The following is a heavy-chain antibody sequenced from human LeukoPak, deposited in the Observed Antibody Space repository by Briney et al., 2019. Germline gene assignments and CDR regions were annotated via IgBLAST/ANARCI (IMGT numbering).Heavy chain of an antibody. CDR3: ARVGTPSIVVVPAAIRN. D-gene: IGHD2-2*02. J-gene: IGHJ4*02. Sequence: GGSLRLSCAASGFTFSSYSMNWVRQAPGKGLEWVSSISSSNSYIYYADSVKGRFTISRDNAKNSLYLQMNSLRAEDTAVYYCARVGTPSIVVVPAAIRNWGQGTLVTVSS. CDR1: GFTFSSYS. V-gene: IGHV3-21*01. CDR2: ISSSNSYI.